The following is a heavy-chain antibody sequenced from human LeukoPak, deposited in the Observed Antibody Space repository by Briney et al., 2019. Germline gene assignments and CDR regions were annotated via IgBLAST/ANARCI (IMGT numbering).Heavy chain of an antibody. V-gene: IGHV3-23*01. D-gene: IGHD1-26*01. CDR3: GKNRYSGSLSPFDI. CDR1: KFAFSSYA. J-gene: IGHJ3*02. Sequence: GGSLRLSCAASKFAFSSYAMSWVRQAPGKGLEWVSAISGGGGNTYYADSVKGRFTISRDNSKNTLYLQMNSLRAEDTAVYYCGKNRYSGSLSPFDIWGQGTMVTVSS. CDR2: ISGGGGNT.